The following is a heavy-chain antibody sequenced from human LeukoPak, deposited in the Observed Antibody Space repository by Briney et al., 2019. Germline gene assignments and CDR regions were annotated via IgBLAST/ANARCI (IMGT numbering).Heavy chain of an antibody. Sequence: SETLPLTCTVSGASISTYYWSWIRQPPGKGLEWIGYIYYSGSTNYNPSLKSRVTISVDTSKNQFSLKLSSVTAADTAVYYCARVSNSGYNSRGAFDIWGQGTMVTVSS. V-gene: IGHV4-59*01. CDR2: IYYSGST. CDR3: ARVSNSGYNSRGAFDI. D-gene: IGHD3-22*01. J-gene: IGHJ3*02. CDR1: GASISTYY.